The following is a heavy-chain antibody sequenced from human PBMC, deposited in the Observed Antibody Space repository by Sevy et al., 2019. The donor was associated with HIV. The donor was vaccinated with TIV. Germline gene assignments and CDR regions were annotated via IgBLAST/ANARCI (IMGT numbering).Heavy chain of an antibody. CDR3: ATTKDYYDNSGCSFDY. CDR1: GYTLTELS. Sequence: ASVKVSCKVSGYTLTELSMHWVRQAPGKGLEWMGSFDPEDGETIYAQKFQGRVTMTEDTSADTAYMELSSLRSEDTAVYFCATTKDYYDNSGCSFDYWGQGTLVTVSS. D-gene: IGHD3-22*01. V-gene: IGHV1-24*01. CDR2: FDPEDGET. J-gene: IGHJ4*02.